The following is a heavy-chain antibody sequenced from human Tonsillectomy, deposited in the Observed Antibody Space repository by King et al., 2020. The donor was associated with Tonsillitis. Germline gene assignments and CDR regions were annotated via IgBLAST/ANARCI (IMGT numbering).Heavy chain of an antibody. J-gene: IGHJ5*02. V-gene: IGHV3-23*04. CDR3: SKDSEGFPHNWFHP. CDR1: GFTFSSYG. Sequence: VQLVESGGGLVQPEGSLRLSCAASGFTFSSYGMSWVRQVPGKGLEWVSGISGSGSSQYYADSVKGRFTISRDNSKNTLYLQMNSLRAEDTAVYYCSKDSEGFPHNWFHPWGQGTLVTVSS. D-gene: IGHD1-26*01. CDR2: ISGSGSSQ.